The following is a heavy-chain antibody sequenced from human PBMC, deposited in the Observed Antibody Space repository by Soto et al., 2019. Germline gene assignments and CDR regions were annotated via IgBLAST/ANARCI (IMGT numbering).Heavy chain of an antibody. V-gene: IGHV1-8*01. CDR3: ARGRSVGSRLPHY. CDR1: GYTFTSYD. J-gene: IGHJ4*02. Sequence: ASVKLSCTASGYTFTSYDINWVRQATGQGLEWMGWVNPNSGNTGYAQKFQGRVTMTRNTSISTAYMELSSLRSEDTAVFYCARGRSVGSRLPHYWGQGTLVTVSS. CDR2: VNPNSGNT. D-gene: IGHD1-26*01.